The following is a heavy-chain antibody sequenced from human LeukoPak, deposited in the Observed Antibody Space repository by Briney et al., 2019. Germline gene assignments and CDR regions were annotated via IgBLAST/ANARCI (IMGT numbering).Heavy chain of an antibody. CDR1: GYTFTSFG. V-gene: IGHV1-18*01. CDR3: ARDRGWAPASFGFLPFGMDF. Sequence: ASVKVSCKTSGYTFTSFGINWVRQAPGQGLEWLGWANGNNGDTKYAQRVQGRVTMTTDTSTSTVYLDLGSLRSDDTAVYYCARDRGWAPASFGFLPFGMDFWGQGTTVTVSS. D-gene: IGHD3-3*01. CDR2: ANGNNGDT. J-gene: IGHJ6*02.